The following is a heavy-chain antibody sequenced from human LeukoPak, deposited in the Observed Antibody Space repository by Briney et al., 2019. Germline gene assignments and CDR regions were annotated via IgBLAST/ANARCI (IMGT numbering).Heavy chain of an antibody. V-gene: IGHV4-59*12. D-gene: IGHD3-3*01. CDR3: ARDYYDFWSGNYYYYYMDV. CDR2: IYYSGST. CDR1: GGSFSGYY. Sequence: SETLSLTCAVYGGSFSGYYWSWIRQPPGKGLEWIGYIYYSGSTYYNPSLKSRVTISVDTSKNQFSLKLSSVTAADTAVYYCARDYYDFWSGNYYYYYMDVWGKGTTVTVSS. J-gene: IGHJ6*03.